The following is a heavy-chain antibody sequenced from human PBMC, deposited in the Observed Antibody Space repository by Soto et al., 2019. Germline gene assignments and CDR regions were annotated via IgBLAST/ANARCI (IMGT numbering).Heavy chain of an antibody. CDR3: AKASGDYVSFGYYYGMDV. Sequence: GGSLRLSCAASGFTFSSYAMSWVRQAPGKGLEWVSAISGSGGSTYYADSVKGRFTISRDNSKNTLYLQMNSLRAEDTAVYYCAKASGDYVSFGYYYGMDVWGQGTTVTVSS. V-gene: IGHV3-23*01. J-gene: IGHJ6*02. D-gene: IGHD4-17*01. CDR2: ISGSGGST. CDR1: GFTFSSYA.